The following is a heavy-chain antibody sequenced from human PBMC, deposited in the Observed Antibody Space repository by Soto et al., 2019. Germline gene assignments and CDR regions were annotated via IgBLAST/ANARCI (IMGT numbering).Heavy chain of an antibody. CDR1: GGSISAAGDS. Sequence: QLQLQESGSGLVKPSQTLSLTCAVSGGSISAAGDSWSWIRQPPGGGLEWIGYIYPSGTFLYNPSLNTRLTMSLDRSNNQFSLTLNSVTAADTAVYYCARAQFYSGSGRYNNLMFDPWGQGTQVIVSS. V-gene: IGHV4-30-2*01. CDR3: ARAQFYSGSGRYNNLMFDP. J-gene: IGHJ5*02. D-gene: IGHD3-10*01. CDR2: IYPSGTF.